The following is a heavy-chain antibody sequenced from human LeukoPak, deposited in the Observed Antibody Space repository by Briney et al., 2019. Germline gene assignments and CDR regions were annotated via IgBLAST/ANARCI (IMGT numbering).Heavy chain of an antibody. D-gene: IGHD3-3*01. J-gene: IGHJ3*02. V-gene: IGHV3-21*01. CDR3: ARDPIGVEDAFDI. CDR2: ISSSSSNI. Sequence: GGSLRLSCAASAFTFSSYSMNWVRQAPGKGLEWVSSISSSSSNIYYADSVKGRFTISRDNAKNSLYLQMNSLSAEDTAVYYCARDPIGVEDAFDIWGQGTLVTVSS. CDR1: AFTFSSYS.